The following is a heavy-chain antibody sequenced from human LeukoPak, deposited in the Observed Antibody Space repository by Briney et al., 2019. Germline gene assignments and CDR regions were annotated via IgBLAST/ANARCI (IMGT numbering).Heavy chain of an antibody. CDR3: ARDQPGGPHSYYYDSSGYYYGNWFDP. V-gene: IGHV3-30*04. Sequence: PGGSLGLSCAASGFTFSSYAMHWVRQAPGKGLEWVAVISYDGSNKYYADSVKGRFTISRDNSKNTLYLQMNSLRAEDTAVYYCARDQPGGPHSYYYDSSGYYYGNWFDPWGQGTLVTVSS. CDR2: ISYDGSNK. J-gene: IGHJ5*02. CDR1: GFTFSSYA. D-gene: IGHD3-22*01.